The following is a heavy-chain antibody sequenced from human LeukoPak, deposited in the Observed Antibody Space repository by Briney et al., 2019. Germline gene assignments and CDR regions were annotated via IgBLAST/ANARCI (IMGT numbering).Heavy chain of an antibody. CDR1: GGSISNYY. Sequence: SETLSLTRTVSGGSISNYYWSWIRQPPGKGLEWIGYIYYSGSTNYNPSLKSRVTISVDTSSNQFSLKLNSVTAADTAVYYCARRAYGSGSFNRYHFDYWGQGTLVAVSS. D-gene: IGHD3-10*01. CDR2: IYYSGST. J-gene: IGHJ4*02. V-gene: IGHV4-59*08. CDR3: ARRAYGSGSFNRYHFDY.